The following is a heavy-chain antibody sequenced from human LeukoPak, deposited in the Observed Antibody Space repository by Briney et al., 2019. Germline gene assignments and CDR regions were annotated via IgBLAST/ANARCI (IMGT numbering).Heavy chain of an antibody. V-gene: IGHV1-18*01. D-gene: IGHD3-10*01. CDR3: ARDRRSNYHGSGSYFVENWFDS. CDR1: GYTFTNYG. Sequence: ASVKVSCKASGYTFTNYGISWVRQAPGQGLEWMGWISAYNGNTNYAQKFQGRVTMTIETSTSTAYMELRSLRSDDTAVYYCARDRRSNYHGSGSYFVENWFDSWGQGTLVTVSS. J-gene: IGHJ5*01. CDR2: ISAYNGNT.